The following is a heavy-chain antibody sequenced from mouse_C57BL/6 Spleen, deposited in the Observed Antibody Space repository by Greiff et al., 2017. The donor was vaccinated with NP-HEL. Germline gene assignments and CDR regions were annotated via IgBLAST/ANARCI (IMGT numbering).Heavy chain of an antibody. V-gene: IGHV7-3*01. D-gene: IGHD1-1*01. CDR1: GFTFTDYY. Sequence: EVKLVESGGGLVQPGGSLSLSCAASGFTFTDYYMSWVRQPPGKALEWLDFIRNKANGYTIEYSASVKGRFTISRDNSQSILYLQMNALRAEDSATYYCARSPPLYYGSSYGYFDVWGTGTTVTVSS. J-gene: IGHJ1*03. CDR3: ARSPPLYYGSSYGYFDV. CDR2: IRNKANGYTI.